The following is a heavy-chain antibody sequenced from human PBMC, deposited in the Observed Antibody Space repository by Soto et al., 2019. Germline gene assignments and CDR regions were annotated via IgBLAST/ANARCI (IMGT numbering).Heavy chain of an antibody. CDR1: GFTFSSYG. V-gene: IGHV3-30*18. J-gene: IGHJ4*02. D-gene: IGHD2-15*01. CDR3: AKDGYCSGGSCTYFDY. Sequence: QVQLVESGGGVVQPGRSLRLSCAASGFTFSSYGMHWVRQAPGKGLEWVAVISYDGSNKYYADSVKGRFTISRDNSKNTLYLQMNSLRPEDTAVYYCAKDGYCSGGSCTYFDYWGQGTLVTVSS. CDR2: ISYDGSNK.